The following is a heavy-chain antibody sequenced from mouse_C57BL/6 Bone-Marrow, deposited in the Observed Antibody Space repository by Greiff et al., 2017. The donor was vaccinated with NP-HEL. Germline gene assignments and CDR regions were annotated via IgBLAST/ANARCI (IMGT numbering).Heavy chain of an antibody. CDR3: ARTDGYYLAD. J-gene: IGHJ3*01. Sequence: QVQLQQPGAELVMPGASVKLSCKASGYTFTSYWMHWVKQRPGQGLEWIGVIDPSDSYTNYNQKFKGKSTLTVDKSSSTAYMQLSSLTSEDSAVYYCARTDGYYLADWGQGTLVTVSA. D-gene: IGHD2-3*01. CDR1: GYTFTSYW. CDR2: IDPSDSYT. V-gene: IGHV1-69*01.